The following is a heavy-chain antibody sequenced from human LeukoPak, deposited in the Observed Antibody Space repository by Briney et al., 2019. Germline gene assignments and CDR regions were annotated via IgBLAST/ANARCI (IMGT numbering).Heavy chain of an antibody. CDR3: ARRAVFYHDAFDI. D-gene: IGHD3-9*01. V-gene: IGHV3-11*04. J-gene: IGHJ3*02. CDR2: ISSSGSTI. Sequence: PGGSLRLSCAASGFTFSDYYMSWIRQAPGKGLEWVSYISSSGSTIYYADSVKGRFTISRDNSKNTLYLQMGSLRVEDMAVYYCARRAVFYHDAFDIWGQGTMVTVSS. CDR1: GFTFSDYY.